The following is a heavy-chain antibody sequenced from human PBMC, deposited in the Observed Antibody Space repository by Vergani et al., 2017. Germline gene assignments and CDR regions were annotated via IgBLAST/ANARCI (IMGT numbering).Heavy chain of an antibody. D-gene: IGHD2-2*01. CDR3: ARGVVPAALYFDY. V-gene: IGHV4-59*01. Sequence: QVQLQESGPGLVKPSETLSLTCTVSGGSLSSYYWSWLRQPPGKGLEWIGYIYYSGSTNYNPSLKSRVTISVATAKNQFSLKLSSVTAADTAVYYCARGVVPAALYFDYWGQGTLVTVSS. J-gene: IGHJ4*02. CDR1: GGSLSSYY. CDR2: IYYSGST.